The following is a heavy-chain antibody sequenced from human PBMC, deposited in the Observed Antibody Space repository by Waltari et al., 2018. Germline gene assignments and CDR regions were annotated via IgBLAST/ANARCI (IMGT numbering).Heavy chain of an antibody. CDR3: ARASYYGDVDY. CDR1: GGPTGSFY. Sequence: QVHLQESGPGLVKPSETLSLSCTVSGGPTGSFYWSWIRQPPGKGLEWIGYIYYSGSSTYSPSLQSRVTMSVDTSKTHLSLKLSSVPAADTAVYYCARASYYGDVDYWGQGILVTVSS. D-gene: IGHD3-10*01. V-gene: IGHV4-59*12. J-gene: IGHJ4*02. CDR2: IYYSGSS.